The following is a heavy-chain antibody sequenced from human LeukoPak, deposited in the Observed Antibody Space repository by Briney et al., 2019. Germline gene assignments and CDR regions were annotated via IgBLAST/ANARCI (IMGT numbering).Heavy chain of an antibody. CDR1: GGSISSGGYY. V-gene: IGHV4-31*03. D-gene: IGHD3-22*01. CDR3: ASSGRSGYYSNWFDP. Sequence: SETLSLTCTVSGGSISSGGYYWSWIRQHPGKGLEWIGYVYYSGSTYYNPSLKSRVTISVDTSKNQFSLKLSSVTAADTAVYYCASSGRSGYYSNWFDPWGQGTLVTVSS. CDR2: VYYSGST. J-gene: IGHJ5*02.